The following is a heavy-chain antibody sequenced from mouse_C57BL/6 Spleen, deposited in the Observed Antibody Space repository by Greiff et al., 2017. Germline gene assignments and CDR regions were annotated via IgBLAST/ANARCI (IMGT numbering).Heavy chain of an antibody. CDR1: GYTFTSYW. D-gene: IGHD1-1*01. Sequence: VQLQQPGAELVKPGASVKLSCKASGYTFTSYWMHWVKPRPGRGLEWIGRIDPNSGGTKYNEKFKSKATLTVDKPSSTAYMPLSSLPSEDSAVYYCARSLLRSSYAMDYWGQGTSVTVSS. J-gene: IGHJ4*01. CDR3: ARSLLRSSYAMDY. V-gene: IGHV1-72*01. CDR2: IDPNSGGT.